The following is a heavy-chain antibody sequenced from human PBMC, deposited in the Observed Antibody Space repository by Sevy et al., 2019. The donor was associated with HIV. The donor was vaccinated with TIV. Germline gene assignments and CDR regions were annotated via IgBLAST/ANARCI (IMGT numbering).Heavy chain of an antibody. Sequence: GGSLRLSCAASGFIFNDYNMNWVRQAPGKGLEWVSFIFSSSSWIYYADSVKGRVTISRDNTKNSLYLQMTSLRAEDTAVYYCTRDKTILEGRYGMDVWGQGTTVTVSS. J-gene: IGHJ6*02. CDR2: IFSSSSWI. D-gene: IGHD3-3*01. V-gene: IGHV3-21*01. CDR1: GFIFNDYN. CDR3: TRDKTILEGRYGMDV.